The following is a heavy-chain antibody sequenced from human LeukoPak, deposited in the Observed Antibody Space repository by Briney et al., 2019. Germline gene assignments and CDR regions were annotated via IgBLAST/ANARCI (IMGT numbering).Heavy chain of an antibody. CDR2: ISYDGSNK. D-gene: IGHD2-15*01. J-gene: IGHJ6*02. CDR3: ARGLLADYCSGGSCLYGMDV. Sequence: GGSLRLSCAASGFTFSSYAMHWVRQAPGKGLEWVAVISYDGSNKYYADSVKGRFTISRDNSKNTLYLQMNSLRAEDTAVYYCARGLLADYCSGGSCLYGMDVWGQGTTVTVSS. CDR1: GFTFSSYA. V-gene: IGHV3-30-3*01.